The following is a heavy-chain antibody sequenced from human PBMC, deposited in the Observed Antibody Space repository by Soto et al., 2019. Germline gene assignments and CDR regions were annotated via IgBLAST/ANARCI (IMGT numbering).Heavy chain of an antibody. CDR3: AKDPPTAMVQRGSQPPYNWFDP. D-gene: IGHD5-18*01. CDR1: GFTFSSYA. J-gene: IGHJ5*02. Sequence: GGSLRLSCAASGFTFSSYAMSWVRQAPGKGLEWVSAISGSGGSTYYADSVKGRFTISRDNSKNTLYLQMNSLRVEDTAVYYCAKDPPTAMVQRGSQPPYNWFDPWGQGTLVTVSS. CDR2: ISGSGGST. V-gene: IGHV3-23*01.